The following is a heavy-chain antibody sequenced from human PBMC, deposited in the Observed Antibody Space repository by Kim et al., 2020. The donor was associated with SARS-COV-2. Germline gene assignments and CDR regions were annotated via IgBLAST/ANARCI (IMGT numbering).Heavy chain of an antibody. CDR2: IIPIFGTA. J-gene: IGHJ5*02. CDR1: GGTFSSYA. Sequence: SVKVSCKASGGTFSSYAISWVRQAPGQGLEWMGGIIPIFGTANYAQKFQGRVTITADESTSTAYMELSSLRSEDTAVYYCARGQDKWELLRNWFDPWGQGTLVTVSS. CDR3: ARGQDKWELLRNWFDP. D-gene: IGHD1-26*01. V-gene: IGHV1-69*13.